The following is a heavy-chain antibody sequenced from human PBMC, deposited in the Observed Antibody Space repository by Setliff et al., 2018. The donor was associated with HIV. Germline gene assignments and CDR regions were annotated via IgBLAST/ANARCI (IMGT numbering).Heavy chain of an antibody. CDR2: IYISGST. CDR1: GGSISGHY. J-gene: IGHJ4*02. CDR3: ARLDCSSSSGFVDY. Sequence: SETLSLTCTVSGGSISGHYWNWIRQPAGGGLEWIGRIYISGSTNYNPSLKSRVTMSIDTSKNQFSLKLSSVTAADTAVYYCARLDCSSSSGFVDYWGQGTLVTVSS. D-gene: IGHD2-2*01. V-gene: IGHV4-4*07.